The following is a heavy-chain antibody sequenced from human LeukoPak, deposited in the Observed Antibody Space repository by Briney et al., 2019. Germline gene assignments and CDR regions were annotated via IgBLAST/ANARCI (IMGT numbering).Heavy chain of an antibody. V-gene: IGHV3-73*01. Sequence: PGGYLRLSCAASGFTFSGSAMHWVRQASGKGLEWVGRIRSKANSYATAYAASVKGRFTISRDDSKNTAYLQMNSLKTEDTAVYYCTRPVPVTKAVSWFDPWGQGTLVTVSS. CDR3: TRPVPVTKAVSWFDP. CDR2: IRSKANSYAT. J-gene: IGHJ5*02. D-gene: IGHD2-21*02. CDR1: GFTFSGSA.